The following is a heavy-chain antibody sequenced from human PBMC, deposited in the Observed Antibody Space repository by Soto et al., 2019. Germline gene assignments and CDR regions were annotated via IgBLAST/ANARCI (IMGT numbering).Heavy chain of an antibody. Sequence: SETLSLTRAVSGYSISSGYYWGWIRQPPGKGLEWIGSIYHSGSTYYNPSLKSRVTISVDTSKNQFSLKLSSVTAADTAVYYCAISPGIAAAGTFFDYWGQGTLVTVSS. V-gene: IGHV4-38-2*01. CDR1: GYSISSGYY. CDR2: IYHSGST. CDR3: AISPGIAAAGTFFDY. J-gene: IGHJ4*02. D-gene: IGHD6-13*01.